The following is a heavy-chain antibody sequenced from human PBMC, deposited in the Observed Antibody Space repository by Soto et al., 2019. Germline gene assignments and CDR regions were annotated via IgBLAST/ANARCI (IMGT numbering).Heavy chain of an antibody. Sequence: SVKVSCKASGGTFSDYGISWVRQAPGQGLERMGGLIPIFGTSNYAQKFQGRVTITADESTSTAYMELSSLTSEDTAVYYCARGWDHYDSSGLLTWFDPWGQGTLVTVSS. CDR2: LIPIFGTS. J-gene: IGHJ5*02. V-gene: IGHV1-69*13. CDR3: ARGWDHYDSSGLLTWFDP. CDR1: GGTFSDYG. D-gene: IGHD3-22*01.